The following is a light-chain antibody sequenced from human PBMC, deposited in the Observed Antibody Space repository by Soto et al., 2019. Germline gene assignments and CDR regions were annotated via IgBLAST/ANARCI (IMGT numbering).Light chain of an antibody. CDR3: QQRSNWPKT. J-gene: IGKJ1*01. CDR1: QSVSSN. Sequence: SAATLSVSEGRGDTLSCMASQSVSSNLAWYQQKPGQAPRLLIYDASNRATGIPDRFSGSGSGTDFTLTISSLEPEDFAVYYCQQRSNWPKTFGQGTKVDIK. V-gene: IGKV3-11*01. CDR2: DAS.